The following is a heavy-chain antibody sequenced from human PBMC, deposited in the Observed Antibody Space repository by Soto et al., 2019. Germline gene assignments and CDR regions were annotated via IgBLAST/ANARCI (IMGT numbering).Heavy chain of an antibody. CDR2: ISAGGSDT. CDR3: AIVPIWCGSFSCYTEVFDS. D-gene: IGHD2-2*01. CDR1: GFVFSDYA. Sequence: EVQLLDSGGGWVQPGGSLRLSCVASGFVFSDYAMSWVRQAPGKGLEWVSAISAGGSDTYYADSVKGRFTVSRVNSKNTLYLQMNTLRAEDTAIYYCAIVPIWCGSFSCYTEVFDSWGQGTLVTVSS. V-gene: IGHV3-23*01. J-gene: IGHJ4*02.